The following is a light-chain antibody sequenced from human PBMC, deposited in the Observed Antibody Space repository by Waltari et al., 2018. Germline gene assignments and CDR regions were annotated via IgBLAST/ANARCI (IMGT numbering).Light chain of an antibody. CDR2: DAS. J-gene: IGKJ4*01. CDR3: QQRSNLVT. CDR1: QSVSSN. V-gene: IGKV3-11*01. Sequence: IVLTQSPATLSLSPGDRATLSCRASQSVSSNLAWYQQKPGQAPRLLIYDASNRATGIPVRFSGSGSGTDFTLTISSLEPEDFAVYYCQQRSNLVTFGGGTKVEIK.